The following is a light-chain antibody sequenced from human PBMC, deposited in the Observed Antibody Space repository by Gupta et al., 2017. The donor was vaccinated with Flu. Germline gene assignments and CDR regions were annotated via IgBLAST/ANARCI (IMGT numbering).Light chain of an antibody. CDR2: DAS. V-gene: IGKV3-15*01. CDR3: QQFRDWPFT. CDR1: QSIGID. Sequence: GEGVTLSCRASQSIGIDLAWYQQKPGQAPRPLIYDASFRTTGVPARFSAGGSGTEFTLTISSLQPEDFAVYFCQQFRDWPFTFGQGTRLDIK. J-gene: IGKJ5*01.